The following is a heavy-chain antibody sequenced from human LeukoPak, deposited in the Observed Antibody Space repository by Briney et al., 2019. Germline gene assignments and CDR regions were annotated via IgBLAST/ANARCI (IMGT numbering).Heavy chain of an antibody. Sequence: GGSLRLSCAASGFTFSSYWMNWVRQAPGKGLVWVSRIASDGSSTTYADSVKGRFTISRDNAKNFLYLQMNSLRGEDTALYYCAKGIQAGYSYGMDVWGQGTTVTVSS. J-gene: IGHJ6*02. V-gene: IGHV3-74*01. CDR2: IASDGSST. D-gene: IGHD5-18*01. CDR1: GFTFSSYW. CDR3: AKGIQAGYSYGMDV.